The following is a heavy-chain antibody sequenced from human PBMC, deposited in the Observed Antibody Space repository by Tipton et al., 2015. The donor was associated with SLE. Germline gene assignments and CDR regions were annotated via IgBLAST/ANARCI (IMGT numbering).Heavy chain of an antibody. CDR1: GFTFSSYA. CDR3: AKFEKTTDFYLDS. V-gene: IGHV3-23*01. D-gene: IGHD1/OR15-1a*01. Sequence: SLRLSCATSGFTFSSYALSWVRRAAGKGLEWVSAISGGGGSPYYADFVKGRFSISIDKSKKTLFLQMNSLRVDDTATYYCAKFEKTTDFYLDSWGQGTLVSVSP. J-gene: IGHJ4*02. CDR2: ISGGGGSP.